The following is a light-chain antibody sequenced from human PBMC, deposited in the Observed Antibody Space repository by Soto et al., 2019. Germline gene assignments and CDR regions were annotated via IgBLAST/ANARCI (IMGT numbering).Light chain of an antibody. CDR1: QSVSSNY. J-gene: IGKJ3*01. CDR2: GAS. V-gene: IGKV3-20*01. Sequence: EIVLTQSPGTLSLSPGERATLSCRASQSVSSNYLTWYQQKPGQAPRLLIYGASSRATGIPDRFSGSESGTDFTLTISRLEPEDFAVYYCQQYGCSPFTFGPGTKVDIK. CDR3: QQYGCSPFT.